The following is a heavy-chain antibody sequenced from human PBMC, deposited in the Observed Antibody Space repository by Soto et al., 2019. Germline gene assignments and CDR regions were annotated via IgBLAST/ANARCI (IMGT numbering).Heavy chain of an antibody. V-gene: IGHV3-23*01. CDR3: AKDAIMFSSSFNYFDF. D-gene: IGHD6-13*01. CDR2: ISGSGGAT. CDR1: GFIPTSYA. Sequence: WGSLRLSCVVSGFIPTSYAMTFCRQSPLKWLEWVSGISGSGGATSYADSVKGRFTISRDNSKNTLYLQMNSLSAEDTAIYYCAKDAIMFSSSFNYFDFWGQGALVTVSS. J-gene: IGHJ4*02.